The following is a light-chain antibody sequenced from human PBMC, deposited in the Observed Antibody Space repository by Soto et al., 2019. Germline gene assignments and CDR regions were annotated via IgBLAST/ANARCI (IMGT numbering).Light chain of an antibody. V-gene: IGKV3-20*01. Sequence: EIVLTQSPATLSLSPGERATLFCRASQSLSSTYLASYQQSTGQAPRLLIFGASNRATGIPDRFRGSGSGTDFPLTISRLEPGDFAVYYCQRYGSSSLSFGGGTRVEI. CDR3: QRYGSSSLS. J-gene: IGKJ4*01. CDR1: QSLSSTY. CDR2: GAS.